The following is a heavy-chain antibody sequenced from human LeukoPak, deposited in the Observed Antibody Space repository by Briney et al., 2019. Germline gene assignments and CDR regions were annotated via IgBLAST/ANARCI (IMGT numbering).Heavy chain of an antibody. V-gene: IGHV1-2*06. CDR1: GYTSTGYY. Sequence: ASVKVSCKASGYTSTGYYMHWVRQAPGQGLEWMGRINPNSGGTNYAQKFQGRVTMTRDTSISTAYIELSRLRSDDTAVYYCARDLRGRFWSGYSYYFDYWGQGTLVTVSS. J-gene: IGHJ4*02. D-gene: IGHD3-3*01. CDR3: ARDLRGRFWSGYSYYFDY. CDR2: INPNSGGT.